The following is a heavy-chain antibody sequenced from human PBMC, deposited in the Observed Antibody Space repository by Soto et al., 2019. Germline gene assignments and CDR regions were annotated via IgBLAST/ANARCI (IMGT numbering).Heavy chain of an antibody. CDR1: GYTFTSYG. J-gene: IGHJ3*02. CDR3: ARDYDSSGYGEDDAFDI. D-gene: IGHD3-22*01. V-gene: IGHV1-18*01. CDR2: ISAYNGNT. Sequence: ASVKVSCKASGYTFTSYGISWVRQAPGQGLEWIGWISAYNGNTNYAQKLQGRVTMTTDTSTSTAYMELRSLRSDGTAVYDGARDYDSSGYGEDDAFDIWGQGTMVTVSS.